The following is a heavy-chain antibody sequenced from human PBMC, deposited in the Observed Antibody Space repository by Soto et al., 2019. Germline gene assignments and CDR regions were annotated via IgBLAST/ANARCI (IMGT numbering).Heavy chain of an antibody. D-gene: IGHD3-3*01. V-gene: IGHV1-69*13. J-gene: IGHJ6*02. CDR1: RGAFCIYA. CDR2: IIPIFGTA. CDR3: ARSMYYDFYDFWSGQNNYHGMDV. Sequence: SAKIASTASRGAFCIYAISGLLQAPGQGLEWMGGIIPIFGTANYAQKFQGRVTITADESTSTAYMELSSLRSEDTAVYYCARSMYYDFYDFWSGQNNYHGMDVWGQGTTVTVSS.